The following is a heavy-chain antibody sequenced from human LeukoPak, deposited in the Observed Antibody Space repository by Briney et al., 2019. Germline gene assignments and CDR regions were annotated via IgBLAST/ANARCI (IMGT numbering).Heavy chain of an antibody. V-gene: IGHV1-8*01. CDR2: MNPNSGNT. D-gene: IGHD3-3*01. J-gene: IGHJ4*02. Sequence: ASVKVSCKASGYTFTSYDINWVRQATGQGLEWMGWMNPNSGNTGYAQKFQGRVTVTRNTSISTAYMELSSLRSEDTAVYYCARGRVDDFWSGYYRSYFDYWGQGTLVTVSS. CDR3: ARGRVDDFWSGYYRSYFDY. CDR1: GYTFTSYD.